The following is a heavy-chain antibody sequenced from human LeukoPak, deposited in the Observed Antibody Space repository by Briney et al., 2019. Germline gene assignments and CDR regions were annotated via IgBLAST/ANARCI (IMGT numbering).Heavy chain of an antibody. V-gene: IGHV3-30-3*01. J-gene: IGHJ4*02. CDR3: ARDGTAMVSYYFDY. D-gene: IGHD5-18*01. CDR2: ISYDGSNK. CDR1: GFTFSSYA. Sequence: QPGRSLRLSCAASGFTFSSYAMHWVRQAPGKGREWVAVISYDGSNKYYADSVKGRFTISRDNSKNTLYLQMNSLRAEDTAVYYCARDGTAMVSYYFDYWGQGTLVTVSS.